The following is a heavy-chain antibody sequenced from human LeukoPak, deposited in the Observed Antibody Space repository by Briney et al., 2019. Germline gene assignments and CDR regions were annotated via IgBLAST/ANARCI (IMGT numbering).Heavy chain of an antibody. CDR2: IKQDGSEE. Sequence: PGGSLRLSCAASGFIFSSYWMSWVRQAPGKGLEWVANIKQDGSEEVYVDSVKGRFTISRDNAKNTLYLQVNSLRAEDTAVYCAGGIQVTRGYYAMDVWGQGTTVTVSS. V-gene: IGHV3-7*02. J-gene: IGHJ6*02. CDR1: GFIFSSYW. CDR3: GGIQVTRGYYAMDV. D-gene: IGHD4-11*01.